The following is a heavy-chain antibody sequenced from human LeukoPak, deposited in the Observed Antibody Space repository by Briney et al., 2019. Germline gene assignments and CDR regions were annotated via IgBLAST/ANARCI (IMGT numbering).Heavy chain of an antibody. D-gene: IGHD3-16*01. CDR2: INHSGST. CDR3: ARDLGSYDR. Sequence: SETLSLTCAVYGGSFSGYYWSWIRQPPGKGLEWIGEINHSGSTNYNPSLKSRVTISVDTSKNQFSLKLSSVTAADTAVYYCARDLGSYDRWGQGTLVTVSS. J-gene: IGHJ4*02. CDR1: GGSFSGYY. V-gene: IGHV4-34*01.